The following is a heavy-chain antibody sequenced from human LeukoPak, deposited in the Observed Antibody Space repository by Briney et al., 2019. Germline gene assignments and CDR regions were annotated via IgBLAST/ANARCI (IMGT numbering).Heavy chain of an antibody. CDR2: INPNSGGT. J-gene: IGHJ4*02. CDR1: GYTFTGYY. V-gene: IGHV1-2*06. CDR3: ARDWSRIVVVVAPPGY. Sequence: ASVKVSCKASGYTFTGYYMHWVRQAPGQGLEWMGRINPNSGGTNYAQKFQSRVTMTRDTSISTAYMELSRLRSDDTAVYYCARDWSRIVVVVAPPGYWGQGTLVTVSS. D-gene: IGHD2-15*01.